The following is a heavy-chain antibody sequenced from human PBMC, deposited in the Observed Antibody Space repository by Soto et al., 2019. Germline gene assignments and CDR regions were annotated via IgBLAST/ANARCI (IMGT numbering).Heavy chain of an antibody. CDR3: ARDRRITMVRGGRRRVPHAFDI. CDR1: GFTFSSYG. D-gene: IGHD3-10*01. Sequence: QVQLVESGGGVVQPGRSLRLSCAASGFTFSSYGMHWVRQAPGKGLEWVAVIWYDGSNKYYADSVKGRFTISRDNSKNTLYLQMNSLRAEDTAVYYCARDRRITMVRGGRRRVPHAFDIWGQGTMVTVSS. V-gene: IGHV3-33*01. CDR2: IWYDGSNK. J-gene: IGHJ3*02.